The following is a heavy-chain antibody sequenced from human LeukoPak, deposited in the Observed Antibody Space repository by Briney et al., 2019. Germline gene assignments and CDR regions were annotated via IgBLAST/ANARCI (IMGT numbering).Heavy chain of an antibody. CDR1: GFTFSSYG. CDR2: ISGSGGST. Sequence: QPGGTLRLSCAASGFTFSSYGMSWVRQAPGKGLEWVSAISGSGGSTFYADSVKGRFTISRDNSKNTLYLQMNSLRAEDTAVYYCAKERYMVRGVITDWGQGTLVTVSS. J-gene: IGHJ4*02. D-gene: IGHD3-10*01. V-gene: IGHV3-23*01. CDR3: AKERYMVRGVITD.